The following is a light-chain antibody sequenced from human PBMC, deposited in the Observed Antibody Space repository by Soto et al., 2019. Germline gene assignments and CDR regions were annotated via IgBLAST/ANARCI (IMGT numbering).Light chain of an antibody. Sequence: DIQMTQSPSTLSASVGDRVTITCRASQSISDSLAWYQQKPGKAPKLLIYEASSLTSGVPSRYSGSRSGTEYTLTISSLQPDVFATYYCQQYNGYWTFGQGTKVEIK. CDR3: QQYNGYWT. CDR2: EAS. J-gene: IGKJ1*01. CDR1: QSISDS. V-gene: IGKV1-5*03.